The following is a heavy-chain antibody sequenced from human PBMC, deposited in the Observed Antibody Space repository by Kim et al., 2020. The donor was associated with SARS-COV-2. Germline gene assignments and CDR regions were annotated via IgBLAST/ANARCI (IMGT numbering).Heavy chain of an antibody. Sequence: GGSLRLSCAASGFTFDDYGMRWVRQVPGKGLEWVSGINWNGESTGYADSVKGRFTISRDNAKNSLYLQMNSLRAEDTALYYCAREGPVLRFLLEVGGMDVWGQGTTVTVSS. V-gene: IGHV3-20*04. J-gene: IGHJ6*02. CDR3: AREGPVLRFLLEVGGMDV. D-gene: IGHD3-3*01. CDR1: GFTFDDYG. CDR2: INWNGEST.